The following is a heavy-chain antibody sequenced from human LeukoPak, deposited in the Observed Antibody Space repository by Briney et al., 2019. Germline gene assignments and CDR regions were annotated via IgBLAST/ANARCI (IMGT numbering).Heavy chain of an antibody. CDR1: GFTFNSYA. J-gene: IGHJ4*02. Sequence: GGSLRLSCAASGFTFNSYAMSWFRQAPEKGLEWVATISGSGGGTYYADSVKGRFTISRDDSKNTLYLQMNSLRAEDTAVYYCAKDLGRYRNNYFDYWGQGTLVTVSS. CDR3: AKDLGRYRNNYFDY. D-gene: IGHD1-26*01. CDR2: ISGSGGGT. V-gene: IGHV3-23*01.